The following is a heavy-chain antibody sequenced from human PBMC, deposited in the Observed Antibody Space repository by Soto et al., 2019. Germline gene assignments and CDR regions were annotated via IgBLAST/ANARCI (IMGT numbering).Heavy chain of an antibody. V-gene: IGHV4-4*07. Sequence: PSETLSLTCTVSGGSISSYYWSWIRQPAGKGLEWIGRIYTSGSTNYNPSLKSRVTRSVDKSKNQLSLKLCSVTAEDTAVYYCAGGTPYYDFWSGYTGGNWFDPWGQGTLVTVSS. CDR2: IYTSGST. CDR3: AGGTPYYDFWSGYTGGNWFDP. D-gene: IGHD3-3*01. J-gene: IGHJ5*02. CDR1: GGSISSYY.